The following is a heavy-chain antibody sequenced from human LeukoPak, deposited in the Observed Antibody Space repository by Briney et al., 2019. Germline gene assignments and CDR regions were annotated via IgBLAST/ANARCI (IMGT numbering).Heavy chain of an antibody. CDR1: GGTFSSYA. V-gene: IGHV1-69*04. D-gene: IGHD1-26*01. Sequence: GASVKVSCKASGGTFSSYAISWVRQAPGQGLEWMGRVIPILGIANYAQNFQGRVTITADKSTRAAYMELSSLRSEDTAVYYCARGEVGATDYFDYWGQGTLVTVSS. CDR2: VIPILGIA. CDR3: ARGEVGATDYFDY. J-gene: IGHJ4*02.